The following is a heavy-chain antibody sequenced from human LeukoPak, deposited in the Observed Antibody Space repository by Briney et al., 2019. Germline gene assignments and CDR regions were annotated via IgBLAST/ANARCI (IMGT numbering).Heavy chain of an antibody. CDR1: GFTFSSYE. Sequence: GGSLRLSCAASGFTFSSYEMNWVRPAPGKGLEWVSYISSSGTTIYYADSVKGRFTISRDNAKNSLYLQMSGLRAEDTAVYYCARSAFALDYWGQGTLVTVSS. CDR3: ARSAFALDY. CDR2: ISSSGTTI. J-gene: IGHJ4*02. D-gene: IGHD3-10*01. V-gene: IGHV3-48*03.